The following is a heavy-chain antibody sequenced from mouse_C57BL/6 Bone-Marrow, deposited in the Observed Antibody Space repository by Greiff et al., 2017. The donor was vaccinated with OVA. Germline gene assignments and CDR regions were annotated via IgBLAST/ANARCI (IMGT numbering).Heavy chain of an antibody. CDR1: GFSLTSYG. CDR3: AKNRPYGSSYLYAMDY. V-gene: IGHV2-4*01. Sequence: QVQLQQSGPGLVQPSQSLSITCTVSGFSLTSYGVHWVRQPPGKGLEWLGVIWSGGSTDYNAAFISRLSISKDNSKSQVFFKMNSLQADDTAIYYCAKNRPYGSSYLYAMDYWGQGTSVTVSS. D-gene: IGHD1-1*01. J-gene: IGHJ4*01. CDR2: IWSGGST.